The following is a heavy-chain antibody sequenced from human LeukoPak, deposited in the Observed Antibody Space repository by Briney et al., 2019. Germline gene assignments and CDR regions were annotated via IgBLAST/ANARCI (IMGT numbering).Heavy chain of an antibody. CDR2: LYTSGST. D-gene: IGHD1-26*01. CDR3: ARIGGTYYEYYFDY. CDR1: GGSISSYY. Sequence: SETLSLTCTVSGGSISSYYWSWIRQPAGKGLEWIGRLYTSGSTNYNPSLKSRVTMSVDTSKNQFSLKLSSVTAADTAVYYCARIGGTYYEYYFDYWGQGTLVTVSS. J-gene: IGHJ4*02. V-gene: IGHV4-4*07.